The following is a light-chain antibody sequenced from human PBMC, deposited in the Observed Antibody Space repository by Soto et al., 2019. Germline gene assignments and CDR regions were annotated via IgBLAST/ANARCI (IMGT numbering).Light chain of an antibody. V-gene: IGLV2-14*03. J-gene: IGLJ2*01. Sequence: QSALTQPASVSGSPGQSITISCTGTSSDVGGYNYVSWYQHHPGKAPKLMIYGVSNRPSGVSNRFSGSKSGNTASLTISGLQAEDEADYYCSSYTSSSTLNVVFGGGTKLTV. CDR1: SSDVGGYNY. CDR2: GVS. CDR3: SSYTSSSTLNVV.